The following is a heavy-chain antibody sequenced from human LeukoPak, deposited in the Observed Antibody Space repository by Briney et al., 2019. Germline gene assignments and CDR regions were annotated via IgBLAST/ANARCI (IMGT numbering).Heavy chain of an antibody. CDR2: ISAYNGNT. Sequence: AASVKVSCKASGYTFTGYYMHWVRQAPGQGLEWMGWISAYNGNTNYAQKLQGRVTLTTDTSTSTAYMELRSLRSDDTAVYFCARGEQWLIRTKGFDYWGQGTLVTVSS. J-gene: IGHJ4*02. D-gene: IGHD6-19*01. CDR3: ARGEQWLIRTKGFDY. V-gene: IGHV1-18*04. CDR1: GYTFTGYY.